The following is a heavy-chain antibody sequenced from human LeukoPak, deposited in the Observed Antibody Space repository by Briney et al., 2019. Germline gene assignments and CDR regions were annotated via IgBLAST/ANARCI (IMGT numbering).Heavy chain of an antibody. V-gene: IGHV3-23*01. CDR1: GFTFSNFA. CDR2: VSDGGHNT. D-gene: IGHD6-13*01. CDR3: ASSLGTGSSSWSFDY. Sequence: KPGGSLRLSCAASGFTFSNFAMNWVRQTPGKGLEWVSTVSDGGHNTYYTDSVRGRFTISRDNSKNTLHLQMNSLRAEDTAIYYCASSLGTGSSSWSFDYWGQGILVTVSS. J-gene: IGHJ4*02.